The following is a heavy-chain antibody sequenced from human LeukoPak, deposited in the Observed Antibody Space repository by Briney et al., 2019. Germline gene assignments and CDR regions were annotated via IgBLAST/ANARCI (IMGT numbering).Heavy chain of an antibody. CDR2: ISYDGGSK. V-gene: IGHV3-30*18. Sequence: PGGSLRLSCAASGFTFSSYGMHWVRQAPGKGLEWVAVISYDGGSKYYADSVKGRFTISRDNSKNTLFLQLNSLRAEDTAVYYCAKAYSGYDYSAEDYWGQGTLVTVSS. CDR1: GFTFSSYG. CDR3: AKAYSGYDYSAEDY. D-gene: IGHD5-12*01. J-gene: IGHJ4*02.